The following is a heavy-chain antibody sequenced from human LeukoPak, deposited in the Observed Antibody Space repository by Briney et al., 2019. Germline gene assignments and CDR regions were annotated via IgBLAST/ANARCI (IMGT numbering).Heavy chain of an antibody. J-gene: IGHJ5*02. CDR3: ARERASNNYYNYFDP. Sequence: SKTLSLTCAVYGDCFNEYYWSWVRQPPGKALEWIGEINHSGSTNYNPSLKSRVTISVDKSLRQFFLRLSPVTAADTAVYYCARERASNNYYNYFDPWGQGTQVTVSS. V-gene: IGHV4-34*01. D-gene: IGHD1-1*01. CDR2: INHSGST. CDR1: GDCFNEYY.